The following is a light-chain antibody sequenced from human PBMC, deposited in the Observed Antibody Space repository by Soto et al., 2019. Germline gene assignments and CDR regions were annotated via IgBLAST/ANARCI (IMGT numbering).Light chain of an antibody. CDR2: LAS. CDR3: HQRQSWPRT. CDR1: QAVNTS. Sequence: EIVLTQSPATLSSFPADRVTLSCRASQAVNTSLALYQHTPGQAPRLLIYLASNRAAGVPARFSGSGSGTDFTLTISDVGPDDFAVYYCHQRQSWPRTFGQGT. V-gene: IGKV3-11*01. J-gene: IGKJ1*01.